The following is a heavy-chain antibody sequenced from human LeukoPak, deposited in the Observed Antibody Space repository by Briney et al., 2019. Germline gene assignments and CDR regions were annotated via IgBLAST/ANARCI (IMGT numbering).Heavy chain of an antibody. CDR1: GFTFSRHT. J-gene: IGHJ4*02. CDR2: ISSTGSYI. D-gene: IGHD3-10*01. CDR3: AREEDGSECDY. V-gene: IGHV3-21*01. Sequence: GGSLRLSCAASGFTFSRHTMNWVRQAPGKGLEWVSSISSTGSYIYYADSVKGRFTISRDNAKNSLYLQMNSLRAEDTTVYYCAREEDGSECDYWGQGTLVTVSS.